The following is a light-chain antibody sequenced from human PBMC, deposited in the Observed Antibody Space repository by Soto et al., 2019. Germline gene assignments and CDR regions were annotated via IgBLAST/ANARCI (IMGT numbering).Light chain of an antibody. CDR3: QQYGSSLYP. CDR2: GAS. CDR1: QSVSGSY. V-gene: IGKV3-20*01. J-gene: IGKJ2*01. Sequence: EIVLTQSPGTLSLSPGERATLSCRASQSVSGSYLAWYQQKPGQAPRLLIYGASSRATGIPDRFSGSGSGTDFTLTISRLEPEDFAVYYCQQYGSSLYPFGQGTKLEIK.